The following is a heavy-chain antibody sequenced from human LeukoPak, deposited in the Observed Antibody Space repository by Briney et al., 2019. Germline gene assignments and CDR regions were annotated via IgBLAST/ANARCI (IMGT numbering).Heavy chain of an antibody. CDR1: GDSVSSNSAA. J-gene: IGHJ5*02. CDR2: TYYRSKWYN. CDR3: VRSSSWYLWFDP. Sequence: SQTLSLTCAISGDSVSSNSAAWDWIRQSPSRGLEWLGRTYYRSKWYNDYAVSLKSRITINPDTSKNQFSLQLNSVTPEDTAVYYCVRSSSWYLWFDPWGQGTLDTVSS. D-gene: IGHD6-13*01. V-gene: IGHV6-1*01.